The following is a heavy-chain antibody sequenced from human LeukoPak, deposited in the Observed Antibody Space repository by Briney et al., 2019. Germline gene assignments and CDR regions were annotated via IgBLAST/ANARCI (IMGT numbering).Heavy chain of an antibody. CDR1: GGSISSGDYY. V-gene: IGHV4-30-4*08. Sequence: SQTLSLTCTVSGGSISSGDYYWSWIRQPPGKGLEWIGYIYYSGSTYYNPSLKSRVTISVDTSKNQFSLKLSSVTAADTAVYYCASHDYDFWRDPGAFDIWGQGTMVTVSS. CDR3: ASHDYDFWRDPGAFDI. J-gene: IGHJ3*02. CDR2: IYYSGST. D-gene: IGHD3-3*01.